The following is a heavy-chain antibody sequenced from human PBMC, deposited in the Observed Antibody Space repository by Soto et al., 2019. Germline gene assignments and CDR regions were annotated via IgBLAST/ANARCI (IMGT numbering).Heavy chain of an antibody. V-gene: IGHV3-48*01. CDR3: ARDHPANWFDP. CDR2: ISSSSSTI. CDR1: GFSFSTYS. J-gene: IGHJ5*02. Sequence: HPGGSLRLSCAVSGFSFSTYSMNWVRQAPGKGLEWLSYISSSSSTIHYADSVKGRFTVSRDNAKNSLYLQMNSLRAEDTAVYYCARDHPANWFDPWGQGTLVTVSS.